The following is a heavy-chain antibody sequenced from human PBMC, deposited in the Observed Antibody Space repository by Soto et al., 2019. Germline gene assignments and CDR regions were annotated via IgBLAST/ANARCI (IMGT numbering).Heavy chain of an antibody. V-gene: IGHV4-4*08. CDR1: GGSISSDY. CDR3: ARMYSSGSGWFHP. J-gene: IGHJ5*02. CDR2: FYSSGSI. Sequence: QVQLQESGPRLVKPSETLSLNCTVSGGSISSDYWSWIRQPPGKGLEWIGSFYSSGSIIYNPSLRSRVSITGDMSTNQFSMSLTSVTAADTARYYCARMYSSGSGWFHPWGQGTLVTVSS. D-gene: IGHD6-19*01.